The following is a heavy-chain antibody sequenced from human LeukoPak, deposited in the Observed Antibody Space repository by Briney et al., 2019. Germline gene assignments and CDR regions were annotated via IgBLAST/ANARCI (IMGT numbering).Heavy chain of an antibody. Sequence: SQTLSLTCAISGDSVSSNSAAWNWIRQSPSRGLEWLGRTYYRSNWYNDYALSVKSRITINADTSKNQFSLKLSSVTAADTAVYYCARHRGRLSNMDVWGKGTTVTISS. D-gene: IGHD2-2*01. V-gene: IGHV6-1*01. CDR3: ARHRGRLSNMDV. CDR1: GDSVSSNSAA. CDR2: TYYRSNWYN. J-gene: IGHJ6*03.